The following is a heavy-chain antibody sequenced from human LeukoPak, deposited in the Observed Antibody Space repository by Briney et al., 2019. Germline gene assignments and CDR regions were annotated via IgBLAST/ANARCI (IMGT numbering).Heavy chain of an antibody. CDR2: IIPILGIA. CDR3: ARGYCSGGSCYPHAY. V-gene: IGHV1-69*04. J-gene: IGHJ4*02. D-gene: IGHD2-15*01. Sequence: SVKVSCKASGGTFSSYAISWVRQAPGQGLEWMGRIIPILGIANYAQKFHGRVTITADKSTSTPYMELSSLRSEDTAVYYCARGYCSGGSCYPHAYWGQGTLVTVSS. CDR1: GGTFSSYA.